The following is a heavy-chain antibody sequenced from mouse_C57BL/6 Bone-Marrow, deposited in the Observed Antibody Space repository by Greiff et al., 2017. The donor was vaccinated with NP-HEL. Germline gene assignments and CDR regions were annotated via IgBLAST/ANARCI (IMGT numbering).Heavy chain of an antibody. CDR1: GYTFTSYW. D-gene: IGHD2-5*01. J-gene: IGHJ1*03. CDR3: ARLSYYSNYGWYFDG. V-gene: IGHV1-50*01. Sequence: QVQLQQPGAELVKPGASVKLSCKASGYTFTSYWMQWVKQRPGQGLEWIGEIDPSDSYTNYNQKFKGKATLTVDTSSSPAYMQHSSLTSEGSAVYYGARLSYYSNYGWYFDGWGTGTTGTVSS. CDR2: IDPSDSYT.